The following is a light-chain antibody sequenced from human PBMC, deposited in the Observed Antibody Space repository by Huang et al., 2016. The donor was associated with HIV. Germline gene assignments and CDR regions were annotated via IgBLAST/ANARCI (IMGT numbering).Light chain of an antibody. Sequence: ELVLRQSPGTLSLSPGERATLSCRASQSVASNYLAWYQQKPGQAPRLLIYAAVCGAAGLPDRFGGSGSGTNLTLTISRLEPEDFAGYYCQQYGSSPLTFGQGTKVEMK. CDR1: QSVASNY. CDR2: AAV. J-gene: IGKJ1*01. CDR3: QQYGSSPLT. V-gene: IGKV3-20*01.